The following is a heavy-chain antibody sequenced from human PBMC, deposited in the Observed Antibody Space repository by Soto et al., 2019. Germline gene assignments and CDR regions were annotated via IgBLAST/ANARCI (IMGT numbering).Heavy chain of an antibody. J-gene: IGHJ4*02. D-gene: IGHD3-10*01. Sequence: PSETLSLTCTVSGTSISSSDYYWGWIRQPPGKGLEWITSIYYTGMTYYNPSLKSRVTISVDTSKNQFSLKLSSVTAADTAVYYCARAPRGNYGYPSYFDYWGQGTLVTVSS. CDR3: ARAPRGNYGYPSYFDY. CDR1: GTSISSSDYY. V-gene: IGHV4-39*07. CDR2: IYYTGMT.